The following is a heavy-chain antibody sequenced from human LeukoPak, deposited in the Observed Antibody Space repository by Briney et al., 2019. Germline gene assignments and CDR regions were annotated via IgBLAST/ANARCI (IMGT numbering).Heavy chain of an antibody. D-gene: IGHD6-19*01. CDR2: INPNGGGT. CDR1: GYTFTGYY. V-gene: IGHV1-2*02. CDR3: ARDLGSGWYDFDY. Sequence: ASVKVSCKASGYTFTGYYMHWVRQAPGQGLEWMGWINPNGGGTNYAQKFQGRVTMTRDTSISTAYMELSRLRSDDTAVYYCARDLGSGWYDFDYWGQGTLVTVSS. J-gene: IGHJ4*02.